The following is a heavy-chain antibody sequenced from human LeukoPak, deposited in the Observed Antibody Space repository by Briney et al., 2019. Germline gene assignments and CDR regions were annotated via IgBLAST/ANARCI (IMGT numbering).Heavy chain of an antibody. CDR3: ARPYYGSGSPTIGWFDP. D-gene: IGHD3-10*01. Sequence: SETLSLTCTVSGGSISSGGYYWGWIRQHPGKGREWIGYIYYIGSTYYHPSLKSRVTISVDTSKTQFPLKLSSVTAADTAVYYCARPYYGSGSPTIGWFDPWGQGTLVTVSS. CDR1: GGSISSGGYY. CDR2: IYYIGST. J-gene: IGHJ5*02. V-gene: IGHV4-31*03.